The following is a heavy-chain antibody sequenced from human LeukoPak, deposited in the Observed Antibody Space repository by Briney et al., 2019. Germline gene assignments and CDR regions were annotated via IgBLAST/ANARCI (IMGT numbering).Heavy chain of an antibody. CDR3: ARQFITLIVVVITPNWLDP. CDR2: IYYSGTT. V-gene: IGHV4-39*01. CDR1: GDSITNSSYY. Sequence: SETLSLTCTVSGDSITNSSYYWGRIRQPPGKGLEWIGSIYYSGTTSYNPSLKSRVTMSVDTSKNQFSLKLNSVTAADTAVYYCARQFITLIVVVITPNWLDPWGQGTLVTVSS. J-gene: IGHJ5*02. D-gene: IGHD3-22*01.